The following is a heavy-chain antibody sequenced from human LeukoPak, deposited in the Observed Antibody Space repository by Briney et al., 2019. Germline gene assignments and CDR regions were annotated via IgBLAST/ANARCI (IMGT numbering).Heavy chain of an antibody. CDR3: ARAWQWLSYYYYYMDV. Sequence: GGSLRLSCAASGFTFSSYSMNWVRQAPGKGLEWVSSISSSSSYIYYADSVKGRFTISRDNAKNSLYLQMNSLRAEDTAVYYCARAWQWLSYYYYYMDVWGKGTTVTVSS. V-gene: IGHV3-21*01. J-gene: IGHJ6*03. CDR1: GFTFSSYS. CDR2: ISSSSSYI. D-gene: IGHD6-19*01.